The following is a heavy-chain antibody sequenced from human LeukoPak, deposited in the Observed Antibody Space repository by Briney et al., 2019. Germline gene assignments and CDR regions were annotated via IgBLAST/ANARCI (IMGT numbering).Heavy chain of an antibody. Sequence: GGSLRLSCAASGFTFSSYWMTWVRQAPGKGLEWVANINQDGSERYYVDSVKGRFTISRDNAKNSLYLQMNSLRAEDTAVYYCARDLSPIAAAAYFDYWGQGTLVTVSS. CDR3: ARDLSPIAAAAYFDY. CDR2: INQDGSER. D-gene: IGHD6-13*01. J-gene: IGHJ4*02. V-gene: IGHV3-7*01. CDR1: GFTFSSYW.